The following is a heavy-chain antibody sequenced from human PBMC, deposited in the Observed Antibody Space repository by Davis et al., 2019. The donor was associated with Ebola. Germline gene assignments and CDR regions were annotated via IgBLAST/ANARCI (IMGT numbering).Heavy chain of an antibody. V-gene: IGHV4-59*02. CDR3: ARGDIVVVPAATGWFDP. CDR2: IYNSGRT. Sequence: SETLSLTCSVSGGSVSSYYWSWIRQPPGKALEWIAYIYNSGRTNYNPSIKSRITMSLDTSKNQFSLKLSSVTAADTAMYYCARGDIVVVPAATGWFDPWGQGTLVTVSS. J-gene: IGHJ5*02. D-gene: IGHD2-2*01. CDR1: GGSVSSYY.